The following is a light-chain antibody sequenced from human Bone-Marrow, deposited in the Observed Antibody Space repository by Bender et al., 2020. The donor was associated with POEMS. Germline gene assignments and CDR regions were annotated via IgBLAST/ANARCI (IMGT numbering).Light chain of an antibody. J-gene: IGLJ3*02. CDR1: SNDVGNSNH. V-gene: IGLV2-23*03. CDR2: EGN. Sequence: QSALTQPASVSGSPGQSITISCTGTSNDVGNSNHVSWYQQHPGKVPKLLIYEGNERPSGISSRFSGSKSGITASLTISGLQAEDEADYYCFSYTNTITFVFGGGTKVAVL. CDR3: FSYTNTITFV.